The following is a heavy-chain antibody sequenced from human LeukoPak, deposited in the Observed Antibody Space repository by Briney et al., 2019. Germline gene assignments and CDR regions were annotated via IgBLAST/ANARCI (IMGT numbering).Heavy chain of an antibody. Sequence: SETLSLTCTVSGGSISSGGYYWSWIRQHPGKGLEWIGYIYYSGSTYYNPSLKSRVTISVDTSKNQFSLKLSSVTAADTAVYYCASSILGYYYYMDVWGKGTTVTVSS. CDR3: ASSILGYYYYMDV. CDR2: IYYSGST. CDR1: GGSISSGGYY. V-gene: IGHV4-31*03. D-gene: IGHD3-3*01. J-gene: IGHJ6*03.